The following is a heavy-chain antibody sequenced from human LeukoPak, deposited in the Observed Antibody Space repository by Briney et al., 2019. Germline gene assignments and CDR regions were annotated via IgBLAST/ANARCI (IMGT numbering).Heavy chain of an antibody. V-gene: IGHV4-38-2*02. Sequence: PSETLSLTCTVSGYYISSGYYWGWIRQPPGKGLEWIGSFFHSGGTYYNPSLKSRVTISVDTSKNQFSLKLSSVTAADTAVYYCARGPPSVGAHTRDYYYYYGMDVWGQGTTVTVSS. CDR2: FFHSGGT. CDR3: ARGPPSVGAHTRDYYYYYGMDV. D-gene: IGHD1-26*01. CDR1: GYYISSGYY. J-gene: IGHJ6*02.